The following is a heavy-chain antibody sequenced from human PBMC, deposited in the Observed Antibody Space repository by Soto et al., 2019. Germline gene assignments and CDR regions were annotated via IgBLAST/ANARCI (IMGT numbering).Heavy chain of an antibody. J-gene: IGHJ6*03. D-gene: IGHD3-10*01. CDR3: ARDSRLWCGGYGYYYYYMDV. Sequence: DVHLVESGGGLVQPGGSLRLSCAASGFTVSTNCMSWVRQAPGKGLEWVSFIYSDGSTYYADSVKDRFTISRDSSNNTLFLQMNSLRVEDTAVYYCARDSRLWCGGYGYYYYYMDVWVKGTTVTVSS. CDR1: GFTVSTNC. CDR2: IYSDGST. V-gene: IGHV3-66*01.